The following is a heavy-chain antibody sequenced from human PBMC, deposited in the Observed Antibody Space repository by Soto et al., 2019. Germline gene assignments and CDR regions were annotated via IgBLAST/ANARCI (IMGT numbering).Heavy chain of an antibody. Sequence: GASLKISCKGSGYSFTSYWISWVRQMPGKGLEWMGRIDPSDSYTNYSPSLQGHVTISADKSISTAYLQWSSLKASDTAMYYCARHFQSRSSVTYFDYWGQGTLVTVSS. V-gene: IGHV5-10-1*01. D-gene: IGHD3-3*02. CDR1: GYSFTSYW. CDR3: ARHFQSRSSVTYFDY. J-gene: IGHJ4*02. CDR2: IDPSDSYT.